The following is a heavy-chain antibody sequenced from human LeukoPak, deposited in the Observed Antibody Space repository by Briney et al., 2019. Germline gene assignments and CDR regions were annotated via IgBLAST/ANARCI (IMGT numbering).Heavy chain of an antibody. Sequence: GGSLRLSCAASGFTFSSYSMNWVRQAPGKGLEWVSSISSSSSYIYYADSVKGRFTISRDNAKNSLYLQMNSLRAEDTAVYYCARGRAMVRGGNNWFDSWGQGTLVTVSS. D-gene: IGHD3-10*01. CDR1: GFTFSSYS. V-gene: IGHV3-21*01. CDR2: ISSSSSYI. J-gene: IGHJ5*01. CDR3: ARGRAMVRGGNNWFDS.